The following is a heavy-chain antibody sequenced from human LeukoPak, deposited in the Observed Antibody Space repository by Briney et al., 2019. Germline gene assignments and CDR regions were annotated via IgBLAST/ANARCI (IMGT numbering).Heavy chain of an antibody. Sequence: GASMTVSCMASGYTFTNFDINWVRQATGQGLEWMGWMNPNTGNAGYAQKFQDRVTITWDASISTAYMDLSSLRSEDTAVYYCARVGYSNSYDYWGQGTLVTVSS. D-gene: IGHD4-11*01. CDR2: MNPNTGNA. CDR1: GYTFTNFD. CDR3: ARVGYSNSYDY. J-gene: IGHJ4*02. V-gene: IGHV1-8*03.